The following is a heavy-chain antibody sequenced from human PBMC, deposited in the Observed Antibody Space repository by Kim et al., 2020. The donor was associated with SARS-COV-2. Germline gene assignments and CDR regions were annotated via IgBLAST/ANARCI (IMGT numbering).Heavy chain of an antibody. CDR3: ARTPLYSGSRGDFDY. J-gene: IGHJ4*02. Sequence: SETLSLTCTVSGGSISSSSYYWGWIRQPPGKGLEWIGSIYYSGSTYYNPSLKSRVTISVDTSKNQFSLKLSSVTAADTAVYYCARTPLYSGSRGDFDYWGQGTLVTVSS. D-gene: IGHD1-26*01. CDR2: IYYSGST. CDR1: GGSISSSSYY. V-gene: IGHV4-39*01.